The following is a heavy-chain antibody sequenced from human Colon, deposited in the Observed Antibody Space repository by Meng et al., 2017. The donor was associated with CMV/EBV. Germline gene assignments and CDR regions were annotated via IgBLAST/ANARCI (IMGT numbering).Heavy chain of an antibody. D-gene: IGHD2-8*01. J-gene: IGHJ4*02. CDR1: GYTFATYG. Sequence: ASVKVSCKASGYTFATYGISWLRQAPGQGLEWVGWSSPYNSNTDYAQNVQGRVTMTTDISTSTAHMELRSLRSDDTAVYYCAKSNRYCSTGAYSYYFEFWGQGTLVTVSS. CDR2: SSPYNSNT. CDR3: AKSNRYCSTGAYSYYFEF. V-gene: IGHV1-18*01.